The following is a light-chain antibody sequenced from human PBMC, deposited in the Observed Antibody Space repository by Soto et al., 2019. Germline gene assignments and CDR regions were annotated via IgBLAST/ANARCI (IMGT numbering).Light chain of an antibody. CDR1: QSLEFADGSAF. CDR3: IQGTHWPWT. V-gene: IGKV2-30*01. Sequence: VVLTQSPVSLPVTLGQPASISCTSNQSLEFADGSAFLSWFHQRPGQSLRRLLSKVSTLYSGVTDRFSGSGSGTAFTLRISSVETDDVGLYYCIQGTHWPWTSGQGTKVEI. CDR2: KVS. J-gene: IGKJ1*01.